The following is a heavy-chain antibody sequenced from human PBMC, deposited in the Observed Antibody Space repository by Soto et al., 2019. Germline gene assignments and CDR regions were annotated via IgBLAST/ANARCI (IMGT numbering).Heavy chain of an antibody. CDR2: IIPIFGTA. CDR3: AGSRPSGGEYDSSGPHDY. V-gene: IGHV1-69*12. J-gene: IGHJ4*02. D-gene: IGHD3-22*01. Sequence: QVQLVQSGAEVKKPGSSVKVSCKASGGTFSSYAISWVRQAPGQGLEWMGGIIPIFGTANYAQKFQGRVTITAVECTSTAYMELSSLGSEDTAVYYCAGSRPSGGEYDSSGPHDYWGQGTLVTVSS. CDR1: GGTFSSYA.